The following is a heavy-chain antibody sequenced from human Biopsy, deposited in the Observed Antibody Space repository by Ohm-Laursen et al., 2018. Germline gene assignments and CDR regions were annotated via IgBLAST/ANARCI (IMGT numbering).Heavy chain of an antibody. V-gene: IGHV3-23*01. CDR2: IIGSGDKT. D-gene: IGHD6-19*01. J-gene: IGHJ4*02. CDR3: ARSRGWYDY. Sequence: SLRLSCTASGFNFSTYGMVWVRQAPGSGLEWVSAIIGSGDKTYYADSVGGRFTISRDNSENTLLLQLNSVRAEDTAIYYCARSRGWYDYWGQGTLVTVSS. CDR1: GFNFSTYG.